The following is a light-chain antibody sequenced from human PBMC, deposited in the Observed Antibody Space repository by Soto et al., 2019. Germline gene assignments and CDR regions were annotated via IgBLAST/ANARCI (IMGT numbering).Light chain of an antibody. J-gene: IGKJ1*01. CDR3: QQYGSSPT. CDR2: DVS. CDR1: QSVSSNY. V-gene: IGKV3-20*01. Sequence: ETVLTQSPGTLSLSPGERATLSCRSSQSVSSNYLAWYQQKPGQAPRLLLYDVSSSATGIPDRLSGSGSATDFTLNISRLEPEDFAMYYYQQYGSSPTFGQGTKVEIK.